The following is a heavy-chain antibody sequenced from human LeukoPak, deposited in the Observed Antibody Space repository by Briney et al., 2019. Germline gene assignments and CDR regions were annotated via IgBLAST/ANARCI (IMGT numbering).Heavy chain of an antibody. J-gene: IGHJ4*02. CDR3: ARDFRRPGWPEEGYYFDY. D-gene: IGHD1-14*01. CDR1: GGTFSSYA. V-gene: IGHV1-69*04. CDR2: IIPILGIA. Sequence: GASVKVSCKASGGTFSSYAISWVRQAPGQGLEWMGRIIPILGIANYAQKFQGRVTITADKSTSTAYMELSSLRSEDTAVYYCARDFRRPGWPEEGYYFDYWGQGTLVTVSS.